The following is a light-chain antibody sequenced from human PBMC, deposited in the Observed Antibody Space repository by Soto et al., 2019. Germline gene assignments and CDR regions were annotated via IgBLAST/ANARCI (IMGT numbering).Light chain of an antibody. CDR3: ATWDDRLSDLV. J-gene: IGLJ2*01. CDR1: DSNIGGNF. V-gene: IGLV1-47*01. Sequence: QSVVTQPPSASGTPGQRVIITCSGSDSNIGGNFVYWYQQHPGTAPKLLIYKNDQRPSGVPERFSGSKSATSASLAVSGLRSEDEADYHCATWDDRLSDLVFGGGTKLTVL. CDR2: KND.